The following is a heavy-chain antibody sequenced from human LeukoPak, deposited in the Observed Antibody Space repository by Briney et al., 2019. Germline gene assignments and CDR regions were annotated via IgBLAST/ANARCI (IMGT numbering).Heavy chain of an antibody. V-gene: IGHV3-53*01. CDR3: AREQGMVRGSWFDP. D-gene: IGHD3-10*01. Sequence: QTGGSLRLSCAVSGFTVSGNYMSWVRHAPGKGLEWVSLIYSGGTTYYADSVKGRFTISRDNSKNTLYLQMNSLRAEDTALYYCAREQGMVRGSWFDPWGQGTLVTVSS. CDR2: IYSGGTT. J-gene: IGHJ5*02. CDR1: GFTVSGNY.